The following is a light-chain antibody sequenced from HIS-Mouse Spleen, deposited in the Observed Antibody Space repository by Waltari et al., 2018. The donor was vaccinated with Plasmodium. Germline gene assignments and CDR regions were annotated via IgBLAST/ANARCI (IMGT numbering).Light chain of an antibody. CDR1: QSVSRSY. CDR2: GAS. V-gene: IGKV3D-7*01. Sequence: EIVLTQSPATLSLSPGERATLSCRARQSVSRSYLSWYQQKPGQAPRLLIYGASTRATGIPARFSGSGSGTDFTLTISSLQPEDFAVYYCQQDYNLPYTFGQGTKLEIK. CDR3: QQDYNLPYT. J-gene: IGKJ2*01.